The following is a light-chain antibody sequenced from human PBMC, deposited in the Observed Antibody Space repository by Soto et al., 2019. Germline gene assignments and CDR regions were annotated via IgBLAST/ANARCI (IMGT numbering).Light chain of an antibody. J-gene: IGKJ1*01. Sequence: EIVLTQSPGTLSLSPGERATLSCRASQSVSSTYLAWYQQKPGQAPRLLIYGASTRGTGIPDRFSGSGSGTDCTLTISRLEPEDFAVYYCQHYGSARWTFGQGTKMEIK. CDR1: QSVSSTY. V-gene: IGKV3-20*01. CDR2: GAS. CDR3: QHYGSARWT.